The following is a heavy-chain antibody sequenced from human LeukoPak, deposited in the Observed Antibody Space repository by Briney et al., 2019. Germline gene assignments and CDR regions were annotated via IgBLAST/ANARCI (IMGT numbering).Heavy chain of an antibody. CDR3: AKVSQVGQWLVLGLDY. Sequence: GSLRLSCAASGFTFSSYGMHWVRQAPGKGLEWVAVISYDGSNKYYADSVKGRFTISRDNSKNTLYLQMNSLRAEDTAVYYCAKVSQVGQWLVLGLDYWGQGTLVTVSS. CDR2: ISYDGSNK. V-gene: IGHV3-30*18. J-gene: IGHJ4*02. CDR1: GFTFSSYG. D-gene: IGHD6-19*01.